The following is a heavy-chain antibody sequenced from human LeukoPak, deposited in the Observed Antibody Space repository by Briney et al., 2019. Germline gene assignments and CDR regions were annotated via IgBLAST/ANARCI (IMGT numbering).Heavy chain of an antibody. D-gene: IGHD5-12*01. V-gene: IGHV3-66*04. CDR2: IYSGGST. J-gene: IGHJ4*02. CDR1: GFTVSSNC. Sequence: PGGSLRLSCAASGFTVSSNCMSWVRQAPGKGLEWVSVIYSGGSTYYADSVKGRFTISRDNSKNTLYLQMNSLRAEDTAVYYCARPYSGYVDCWGQGTLVTVSS. CDR3: ARPYSGYVDC.